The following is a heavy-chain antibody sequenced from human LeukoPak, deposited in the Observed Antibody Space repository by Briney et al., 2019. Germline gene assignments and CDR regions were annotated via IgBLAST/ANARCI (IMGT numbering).Heavy chain of an antibody. V-gene: IGHV3-21*01. J-gene: IGHJ5*01. CDR3: AKEGRGWFDS. Sequence: GGSLRLSCAASGFAFSDYNINWVRQAPGKGLELVSSISGSSTYIYYADSVKGRFTISRDNAKNSFYLQKNILRVEDSTVYYFAKEGRGWFDSWGQGTLVTVSS. CDR2: ISGSSTYI. CDR1: GFAFSDYN.